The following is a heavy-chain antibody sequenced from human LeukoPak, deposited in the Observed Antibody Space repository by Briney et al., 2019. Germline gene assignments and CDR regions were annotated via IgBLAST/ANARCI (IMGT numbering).Heavy chain of an antibody. Sequence: GASVKVSCKASGYTFTSYGISWVRQAPGQGLEWMGWISAYNGNTNYAQKLQGRVTMTTDTSTSTAYMELRSLRSDDTAVYYCARVGRLMVRGVMYGMDVWGQGTTVTVSS. CDR3: ARVGRLMVRGVMYGMDV. D-gene: IGHD3-10*01. J-gene: IGHJ6*02. CDR2: ISAYNGNT. CDR1: GYTFTSYG. V-gene: IGHV1-18*01.